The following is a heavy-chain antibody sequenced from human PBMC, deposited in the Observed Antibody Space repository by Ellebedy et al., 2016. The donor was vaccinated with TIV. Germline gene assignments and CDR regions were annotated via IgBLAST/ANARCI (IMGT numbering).Heavy chain of an antibody. CDR3: ATTLNSRDGFDI. Sequence: AASVKVSCKASGYTFTTYYIHWVRQAPGQGLQWMGIINPGGGTTSYAQKFQGRDTMTRDTSISTAYMELSRLRSDDTAVYYCATTLNSRDGFDIWGQGTMVAVSS. CDR1: GYTFTTYY. D-gene: IGHD6-13*01. CDR2: INPGGGTT. J-gene: IGHJ3*02. V-gene: IGHV1-46*01.